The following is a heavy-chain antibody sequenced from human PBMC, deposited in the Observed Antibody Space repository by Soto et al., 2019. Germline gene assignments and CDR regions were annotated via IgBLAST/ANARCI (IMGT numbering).Heavy chain of an antibody. CDR2: INPNTGGT. CDR1: GYTFTGHH. V-gene: IGHV1-2*02. CDR3: AVSHYCSGGDCTTQSLYYFDY. Sequence: QVQLVQSGAEVKKPGASVKVSCKASGYTFTGHHIHWVRQAPGQGLEWVGWINPNTGGTNYAQKFQGRVTMTRDTSISTAYMKLSRLRSDDTAVYYCAVSHYCSGGDCTTQSLYYFDYWGQGTVVTVSS. D-gene: IGHD2-15*01. J-gene: IGHJ4*02.